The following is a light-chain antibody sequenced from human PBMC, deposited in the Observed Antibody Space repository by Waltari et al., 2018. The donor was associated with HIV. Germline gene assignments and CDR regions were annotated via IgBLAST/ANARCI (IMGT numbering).Light chain of an antibody. CDR2: KDS. V-gene: IGLV3-25*03. Sequence: SYELTQPPSVSVSPGQTARITCSGDALPKQYACWYQQKPGQAPVLVIYKDSERPSGIPERFSGSSSGTTVTLTISGVQAEDEADYYCQSADSSGTYVVFGGGTKLTVL. CDR3: QSADSSGTYVV. CDR1: ALPKQY. J-gene: IGLJ2*01.